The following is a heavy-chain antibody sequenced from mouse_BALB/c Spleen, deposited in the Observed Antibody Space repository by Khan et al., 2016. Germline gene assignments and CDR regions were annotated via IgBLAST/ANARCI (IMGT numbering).Heavy chain of an antibody. Sequence: EVELVESGGGLVKPGGSLKLSCAASGFTFSSYAMSWVRQTPEKRLEWVATISSGGSYTYYPDSVKGRFTISRDNATNTLYLQMSSLRSEDTAMYYCARLCDGYTWFAYWGQGTLVTVSA. D-gene: IGHD2-3*01. CDR2: ISSGGSYT. CDR3: ARLCDGYTWFAY. V-gene: IGHV5-9-3*01. J-gene: IGHJ3*01. CDR1: GFTFSSYA.